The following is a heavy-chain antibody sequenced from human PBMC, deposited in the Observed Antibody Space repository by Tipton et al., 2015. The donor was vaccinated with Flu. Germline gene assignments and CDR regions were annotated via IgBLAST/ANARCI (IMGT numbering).Heavy chain of an antibody. Sequence: QSGAEVKKPGSSVKVSCKASGGTFSSYAINWVRQAPGQGLEWMGGISPMFGTANYAQKFQGRVTINADESTSTTYMELSSLRSEDTAVHYCARGGGPYCSTTSCYETDYWGQGTLVTVSS. CDR3: ARGGGPYCSTTSCYETDY. CDR2: ISPMFGTA. D-gene: IGHD2-2*01. J-gene: IGHJ4*02. CDR1: GGTFSSYA. V-gene: IGHV1-69*01.